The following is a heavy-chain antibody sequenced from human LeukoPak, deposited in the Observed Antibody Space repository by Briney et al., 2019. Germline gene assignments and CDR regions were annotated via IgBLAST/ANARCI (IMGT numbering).Heavy chain of an antibody. Sequence: PGGSLRLSYAASGFTFISYGMSWVRQAPGKGLEWVSGITGSGGSTYYADSVKGRFTISRDNSKNTLYLQMNSLRAEDTAIYYCAKDRLAYSYAQPFDYWGQGTLVTVSS. V-gene: IGHV3-23*01. CDR2: ITGSGGST. J-gene: IGHJ4*02. CDR3: AKDRLAYSYAQPFDY. CDR1: GFTFISYG. D-gene: IGHD5-18*01.